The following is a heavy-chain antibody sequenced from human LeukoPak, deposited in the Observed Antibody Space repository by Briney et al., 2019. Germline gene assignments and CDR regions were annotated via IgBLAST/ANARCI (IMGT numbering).Heavy chain of an antibody. J-gene: IGHJ3*02. CDR1: GGSISSDSYY. V-gene: IGHV4-61*02. CDR2: IYASGTT. Sequence: SETLSLTCTVSGGSISSDSYYWSWIRQPAGMGLEWIGRIYASGTTDYNPSLKSRVTISVDTSKNQFSLKLSSVTAADTAVYYCTRSVYIWGQGTMVTVSS. D-gene: IGHD5/OR15-5a*01. CDR3: TRSVYI.